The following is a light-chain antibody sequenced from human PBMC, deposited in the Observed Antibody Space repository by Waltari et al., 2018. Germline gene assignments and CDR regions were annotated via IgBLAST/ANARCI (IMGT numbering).Light chain of an antibody. CDR1: QSINNW. CDR3: QHSYVSPWT. CDR2: RAS. V-gene: IGKV1-5*03. Sequence: DTQMTQSPSSLSASVGDRVTITCRASQSINNWFAWYQQKPGKAPKLLIYRASTLQTGVPSRFSGSGSGTEFTLTISSLQPDDFATYYCQHSYVSPWTFGQGTKVEIK. J-gene: IGKJ1*01.